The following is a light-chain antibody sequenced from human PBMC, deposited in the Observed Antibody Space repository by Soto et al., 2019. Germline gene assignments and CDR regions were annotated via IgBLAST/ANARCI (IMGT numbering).Light chain of an antibody. CDR3: HQYSSSRRT. CDR1: QSVSSNF. CDR2: GAS. V-gene: IGKV3-20*01. J-gene: IGKJ1*01. Sequence: EIVLTQSPGTLSLSPGERVTLSCRASQSVSSNFLAWYQQKPGQAPRLLTYGASNRAAGIPDRFSGSGSGTDFTLTISRLEPEDFAVYYCHQYSSSRRTFGQGTKVDIK.